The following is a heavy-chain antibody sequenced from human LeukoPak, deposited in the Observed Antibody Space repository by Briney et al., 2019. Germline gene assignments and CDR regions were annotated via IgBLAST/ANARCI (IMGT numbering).Heavy chain of an antibody. Sequence: GGSLRLSCAASGFTFSSYAMSWVRQAPGKGLEWVSAISGSGDSTYYADSVKGRFTISRDNSKNTLYLQMNSLRAEDTAVYYCARRSGIAVAGAFDYWGQGTLVTASS. J-gene: IGHJ4*02. V-gene: IGHV3-23*01. D-gene: IGHD6-19*01. CDR3: ARRSGIAVAGAFDY. CDR1: GFTFSSYA. CDR2: ISGSGDST.